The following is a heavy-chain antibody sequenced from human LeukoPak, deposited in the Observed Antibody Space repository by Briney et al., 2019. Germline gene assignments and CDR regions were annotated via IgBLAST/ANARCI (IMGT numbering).Heavy chain of an antibody. CDR2: IYTSGST. J-gene: IGHJ5*02. D-gene: IGHD6-6*01. Sequence: PSETLSLTCTVSGGSISSHYWSWIRQPAGKGLEWIGRIYTSGSTNYNPSLKSRVTMSVDTSKNQFSLKLSSVTAADTAVYYCARLEYSSSRSWFDPWGQGTLVTASS. CDR1: GGSISSHY. V-gene: IGHV4-4*07. CDR3: ARLEYSSSRSWFDP.